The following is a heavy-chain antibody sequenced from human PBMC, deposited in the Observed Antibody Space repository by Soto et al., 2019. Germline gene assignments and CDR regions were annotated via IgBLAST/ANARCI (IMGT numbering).Heavy chain of an antibody. CDR1: GFTFSSYG. CDR3: AKVGDYDFWSGYYTGWGGDDYYYYGMDV. Sequence: QVQLVESGGGVVQPGRSLRLSCAASGFTFSSYGMHWVRQAPGKGLEWVAVISYDGSNKYYADSVKGRFTISRDNSKNALYMQMNSLRAEDTAVYYCAKVGDYDFWSGYYTGWGGDDYYYYGMDVWGQGTTVTVSS. V-gene: IGHV3-30*18. D-gene: IGHD3-3*01. J-gene: IGHJ6*02. CDR2: ISYDGSNK.